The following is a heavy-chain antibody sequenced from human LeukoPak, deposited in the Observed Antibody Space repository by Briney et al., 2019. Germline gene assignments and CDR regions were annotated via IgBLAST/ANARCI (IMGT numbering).Heavy chain of an antibody. J-gene: IGHJ4*02. D-gene: IGHD6-19*01. Sequence: PSETLSLTCTVSGGSISSYYWSWIRQPPGKGPEWIGYIYYSGSTNYNPSLKSRVTISVDTSKNQFSLKLSSVTAADTAVYYCARSGFEGIAVHWGQGTLVTVSS. V-gene: IGHV4-59*08. CDR1: GGSISSYY. CDR2: IYYSGST. CDR3: ARSGFEGIAVH.